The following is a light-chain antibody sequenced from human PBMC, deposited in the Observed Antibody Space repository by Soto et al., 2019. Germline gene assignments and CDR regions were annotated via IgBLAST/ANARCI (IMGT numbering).Light chain of an antibody. CDR1: SSDVGGYNY. CDR2: DVS. Sequence: QSVLTQPASVSGSPGPSITISCTGTSSDVGGYNYVSWYQQHPGKNPKLMIYDVSNRPSGVFNRFSGSKSGNTASLTISGLHAEDEADYYCSSYTSSSTIVFGTGTKLTVL. V-gene: IGLV2-14*01. CDR3: SSYTSSSTIV. J-gene: IGLJ1*01.